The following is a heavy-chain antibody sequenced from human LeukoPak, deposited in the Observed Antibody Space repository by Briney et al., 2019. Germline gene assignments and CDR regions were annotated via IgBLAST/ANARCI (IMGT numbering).Heavy chain of an antibody. D-gene: IGHD2-2*01. CDR2: ISGTGRTR. Sequence: PGGSLRLSCAASGFTFSTYEMNWVRQAPGKGLEWVSYISGTGRTRNYADSVKGRFTISRDNAKNSLYLQMNSLRAEDTAVYYCARWDYCSSTYCSFDYWGQGTLVTVSS. CDR1: GFTFSTYE. CDR3: ARWDYCSSTYCSFDY. J-gene: IGHJ4*02. V-gene: IGHV3-48*03.